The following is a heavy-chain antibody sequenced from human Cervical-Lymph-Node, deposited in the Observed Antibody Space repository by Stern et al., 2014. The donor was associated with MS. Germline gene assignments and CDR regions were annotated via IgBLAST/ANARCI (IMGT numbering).Heavy chain of an antibody. CDR1: GFTIDDYA. CDR2: ISWNSGSI. J-gene: IGHJ6*02. D-gene: IGHD3-10*01. Sequence: EVQLLESGGGLVQPGRSLRLSCAASGFTIDDYAMHWVRQAPGKGLEWVSGISWNSGSIGYADSVKGRFTISRDNAKNSLYLQMNSLRAEDTALYYCAKAYGSALVYGMDVWGQGTTVTVSS. CDR3: AKAYGSALVYGMDV. V-gene: IGHV3-9*01.